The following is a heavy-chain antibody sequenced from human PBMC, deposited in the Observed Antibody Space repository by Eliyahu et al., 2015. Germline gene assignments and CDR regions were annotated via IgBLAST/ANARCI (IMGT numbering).Heavy chain of an antibody. CDR1: GFXFXSXX. CDR2: ISSSSSYI. V-gene: IGHV3-21*01. Sequence: EVQLVESGGGLVKPGGSLRLSCAASGFXFXSXXMNWVRQAPGKGLEWVSSISSSSSYIYYADSVKGRFTISRDNAKNSLYLQMNSLRAEDTAVYYCAREGDGSSLSFHYGMDVWGQGTTVSVSS. J-gene: IGHJ6*02. CDR3: AREGDGSSLSFHYGMDV. D-gene: IGHD6-6*01.